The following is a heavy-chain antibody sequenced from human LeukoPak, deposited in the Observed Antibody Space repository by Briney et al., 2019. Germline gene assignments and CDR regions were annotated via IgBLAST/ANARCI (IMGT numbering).Heavy chain of an antibody. CDR3: ASRGPTTVTPSDYYYYGMDV. CDR2: MNPNSGNT. CDR1: GYTFTSYD. D-gene: IGHD4-17*01. V-gene: IGHV1-8*01. Sequence: ASVNVSCKASGYTFTSYDINWVRQATGQGLEWMGWMNPNSGNTGYAQKFQGRVTMTRNTSISTAYMELSSLRSEDTAVYYCASRGPTTVTPSDYYYYGMDVWGQGTTVTVSS. J-gene: IGHJ6*02.